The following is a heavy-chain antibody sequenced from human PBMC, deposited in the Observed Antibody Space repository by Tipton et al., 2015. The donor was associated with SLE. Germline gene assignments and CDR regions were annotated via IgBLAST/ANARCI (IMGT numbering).Heavy chain of an antibody. D-gene: IGHD1-26*01. CDR3: ARDGPSGSYGY. CDR1: GFSFSSSG. Sequence: SLRLSCAASGFSFSSSGMTWVRQAPGKGLEWVSAITISGGRTYYADSVRGRFTISRDNSRNTLYLQMNSLRAEDTAVYYCARDGPSGSYGYWGQGTLVTVSS. CDR2: ITISGGRT. V-gene: IGHV3-23*01. J-gene: IGHJ4*02.